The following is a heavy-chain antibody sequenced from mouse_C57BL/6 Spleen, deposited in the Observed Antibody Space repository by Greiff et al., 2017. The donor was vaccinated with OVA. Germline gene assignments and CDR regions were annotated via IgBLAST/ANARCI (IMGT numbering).Heavy chain of an antibody. CDR2: ISYDGSN. V-gene: IGHV3-6*01. Sequence: EVKLLESGPGLVKPSQSLSLTCSVTGYSITSGYYWNWIRQFPGNKLEWMGYISYDGSNNSNPSLKNRISITRDTSKNQFFLKLNSVTTEDTATYYCARFDYAFDYWGQGTTLTVSS. CDR3: ARFDYAFDY. J-gene: IGHJ2*01. D-gene: IGHD2-13*01. CDR1: GYSITSGYY.